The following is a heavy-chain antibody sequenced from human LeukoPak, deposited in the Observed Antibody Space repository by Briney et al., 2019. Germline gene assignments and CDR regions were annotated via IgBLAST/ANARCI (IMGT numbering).Heavy chain of an antibody. J-gene: IGHJ4*02. D-gene: IGHD6-13*01. Sequence: VASVKVSCKASGYTFTSYGISWVRPAPGQGLEWMGWISAYNGNTNYAQKLQGRVTMTTDTSTSTAYMELRSLRSDDTAVYYCTRDPRIAAAALLDYWGQGSLVTVSS. CDR2: ISAYNGNT. CDR3: TRDPRIAAAALLDY. CDR1: GYTFTSYG. V-gene: IGHV1-18*01.